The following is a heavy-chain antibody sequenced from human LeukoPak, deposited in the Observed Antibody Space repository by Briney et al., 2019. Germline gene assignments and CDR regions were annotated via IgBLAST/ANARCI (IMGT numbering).Heavy chain of an antibody. CDR3: AREVWIFGVVTYYYYYMDV. V-gene: IGHV1-18*01. CDR2: ISAYNANT. CDR1: GYTFTSFG. Sequence: GASVKVSCKASGYTFTSFGISWVRQAPGQGLEWMGWISAYNANTNFAQNLQGRVTMTTDTSTSTAYMELRSLRSDDTAVYYCAREVWIFGVVTYYYYYMDVWGKGTTVTVSS. J-gene: IGHJ6*03. D-gene: IGHD3-3*01.